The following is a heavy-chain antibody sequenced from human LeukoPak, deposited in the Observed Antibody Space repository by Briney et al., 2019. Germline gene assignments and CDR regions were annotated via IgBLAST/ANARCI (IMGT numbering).Heavy chain of an antibody. Sequence: SVKVSCTASGGTFSSYAISWVRQAPGQGLEWMGGIIPIFGTANYAQKFQGRVTITADESTSTAYMELSSLRSEDTAVYYCARDLEAVASWNYYYYWGQGTLVTVSS. CDR3: ARDLEAVASWNYYYY. CDR1: GGTFSSYA. CDR2: IIPIFGTA. J-gene: IGHJ4*02. D-gene: IGHD1-1*01. V-gene: IGHV1-69*01.